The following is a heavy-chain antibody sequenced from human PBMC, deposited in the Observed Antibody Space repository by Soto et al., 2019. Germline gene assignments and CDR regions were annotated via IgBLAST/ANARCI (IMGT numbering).Heavy chain of an antibody. CDR3: AKEFVTGGYSFAAFAD. CDR2: IPYDGSEK. Sequence: QVQLVESGGGVVQPGTSVRLSCAASGFTFSTYGMHWLRQPPGEGLEWLAVIPYDGSEKDYADSVKCRITISRDTSKNTLFLEMKGLRPEDTAVYYCAKEFVTGGYSFAAFADWGQGTLLTVS. V-gene: IGHV3-30*18. CDR1: GFTFSTYG. D-gene: IGHD5-18*01. J-gene: IGHJ3*01.